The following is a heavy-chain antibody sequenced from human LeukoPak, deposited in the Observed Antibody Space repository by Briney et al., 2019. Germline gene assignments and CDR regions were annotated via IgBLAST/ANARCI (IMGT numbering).Heavy chain of an antibody. CDR3: ARVEVVPAGWFDP. Sequence: PSETLSLTRAVYGGSFSGYYWSWIRQPPGKGLEWIGEINHSGSTNYNPSLKSRVTISVDTSKNQFSLKLSSVTAADTAVYYCARVEVVPAGWFDPWGQGTLVTVSS. CDR2: INHSGST. CDR1: GGSFSGYY. J-gene: IGHJ5*02. V-gene: IGHV4-34*01. D-gene: IGHD2-15*01.